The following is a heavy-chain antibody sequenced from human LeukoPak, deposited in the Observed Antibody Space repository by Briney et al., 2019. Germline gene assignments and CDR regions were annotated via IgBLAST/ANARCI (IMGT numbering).Heavy chain of an antibody. V-gene: IGHV1-69*01. D-gene: IGHD5-12*01. CDR1: GGTFSSYA. CDR2: IIPIFGTA. Sequence: SVKVSCKASGGTFSSYAISLVRQAPGQGLEWMGGIIPIFGTANYAQKFQGRVTITADESTSTAYMELSSLRSEDTAVYYCARVSGYVYTGHWFDPWGQGTLVTVSS. J-gene: IGHJ5*02. CDR3: ARVSGYVYTGHWFDP.